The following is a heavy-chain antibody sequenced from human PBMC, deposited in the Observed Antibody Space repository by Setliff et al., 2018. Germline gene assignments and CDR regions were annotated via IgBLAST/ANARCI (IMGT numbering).Heavy chain of an antibody. CDR2: IGVYSGNT. Sequence: ASVKVSCKASGYTFRQSIVSWVRQAPGQGLEWLGWIGVYSGNTYSAQRFQGRVPLTTDESTNTAYLELWGLRSDDTAVYYCMRLVRFCSRTVCQRTSGDEAWGQGTLVTVSS. J-gene: IGHJ5*02. CDR1: GYTFRQSI. D-gene: IGHD3-3*01. CDR3: MRLVRFCSRTVCQRTSGDEA. V-gene: IGHV1-18*01.